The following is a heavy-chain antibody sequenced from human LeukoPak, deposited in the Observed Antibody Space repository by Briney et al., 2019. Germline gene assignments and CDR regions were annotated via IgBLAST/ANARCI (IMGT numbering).Heavy chain of an antibody. V-gene: IGHV3-23*01. CDR2: ISGSASST. Sequence: GGSLRLSCAASGFTFSSYAMSWVRQAPGKGLEWVSTISGSASSTYNAEFVRGRFTVSRDNSKNTLSLQMNSLTAEDTAVYFCAKGVTATRPDYFDNWGQGTLVSVSS. J-gene: IGHJ4*02. CDR1: GFTFSSYA. D-gene: IGHD1-20*01. CDR3: AKGVTATRPDYFDN.